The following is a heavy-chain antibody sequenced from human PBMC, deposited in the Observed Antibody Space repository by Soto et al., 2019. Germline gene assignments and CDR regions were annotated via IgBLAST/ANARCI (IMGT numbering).Heavy chain of an antibody. CDR2: ISGYNGNT. D-gene: IGHD6-19*01. Sequence: ASVKVSCKASGYTFSSYGVSWVRQAPGQGLEWMGWISGYNGNTNYVQKLQGRVTMTTDTSTSTAYMELKSLRSDDTAVYYCARDRGSGWFVYWGQGTQVTVSS. CDR3: ARDRGSGWFVY. CDR1: GYTFSSYG. V-gene: IGHV1-18*01. J-gene: IGHJ4*02.